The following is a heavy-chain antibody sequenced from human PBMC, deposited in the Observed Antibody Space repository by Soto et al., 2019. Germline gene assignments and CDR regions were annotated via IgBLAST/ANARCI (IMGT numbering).Heavy chain of an antibody. V-gene: IGHV4-31*03. D-gene: IGHD2-2*01. CDR1: GDSISGVASF. J-gene: IGHJ5*02. Sequence: QVQLQESGPGLVKPSETLSLTCTASGDSISGVASFWSWIRQPPWKGLEWSANVYYSGSSYYNPSIKSRLNISVDMTKNQFSLQLKTMTAADTAVYYGAKLSCNSSTCYCPGLVDPGGQGSLGTVSS. CDR3: AKLSCNSSTCYCPGLVDP. CDR2: VYYSGSS.